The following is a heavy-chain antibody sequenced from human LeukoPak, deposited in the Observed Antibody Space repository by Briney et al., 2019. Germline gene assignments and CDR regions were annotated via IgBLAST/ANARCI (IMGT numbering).Heavy chain of an antibody. CDR2: VSYDGSNK. V-gene: IGHV3-30*18. CDR1: GFTFSSFS. Sequence: GGSLRLSCAATGFTFSSFSMHWVRQAPGKGLEWVAVVSYDGSNKYYADSVKGRFTISRVNSKNTLYLQMNSLRAEDTAVFYCAKDGGCSSTTCYSPYYFDYWGQGTLVTVSS. D-gene: IGHD2-2*01. CDR3: AKDGGCSSTTCYSPYYFDY. J-gene: IGHJ4*02.